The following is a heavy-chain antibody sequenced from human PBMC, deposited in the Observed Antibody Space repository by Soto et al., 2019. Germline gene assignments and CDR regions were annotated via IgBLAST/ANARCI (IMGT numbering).Heavy chain of an antibody. V-gene: IGHV1-46*01. CDR3: AKSFCSSSSCFFLWVDP. CDR1: GYTFTNYY. J-gene: IGHJ5*02. CDR2: IHYSGATP. D-gene: IGHD2-2*01. Sequence: QVQLVQSGAEVKRPGASVKVSCKASGYTFTNYYMHWVRQAPGQGLEWMGVIHYSGATPTYAQKFQGRVTMARDTSTSTVYVELSSLTSEDTAVYYCAKSFCSSSSCFFLWVDPWGPGTLVTVSS.